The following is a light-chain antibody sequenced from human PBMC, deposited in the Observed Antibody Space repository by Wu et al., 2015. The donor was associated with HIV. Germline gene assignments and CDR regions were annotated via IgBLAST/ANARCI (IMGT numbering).Light chain of an antibody. CDR1: QSVSSTY. CDR2: GAS. Sequence: EIVLTQSPGTLSLSPGERATHSCRASQSVSSTYLAWYQQKPGQAPRLLIYGASIRATGIPDRFTGSGSGTDFTLTISRLEPEDFAAYYCQHYVTSPVPFGQGTKLEIK. V-gene: IGKV3-20*01. CDR3: QHYVTSPVP. J-gene: IGKJ2*01.